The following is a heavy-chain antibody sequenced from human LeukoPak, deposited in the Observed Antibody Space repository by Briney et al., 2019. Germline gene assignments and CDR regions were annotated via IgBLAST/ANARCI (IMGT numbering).Heavy chain of an antibody. CDR1: GFTVSSNY. Sequence: PGGSLRLSCAASGFTVSSNYMSWVRQAPGKGLEWVSVIYSAGSTYYGDSVKGRFTISRDNTKNTLYLQMNSLRADDTAVYYCARANPEYSYGQAYYGMDVWGQGTTVTVSS. D-gene: IGHD5-18*01. CDR2: IYSAGST. CDR3: ARANPEYSYGQAYYGMDV. V-gene: IGHV3-53*01. J-gene: IGHJ6*02.